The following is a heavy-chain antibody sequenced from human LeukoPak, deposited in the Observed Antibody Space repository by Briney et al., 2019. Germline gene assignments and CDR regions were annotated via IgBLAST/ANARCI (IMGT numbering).Heavy chain of an antibody. D-gene: IGHD6-13*01. Sequence: GGSLRLSCAASGFTFSSYAMSWVRQAPGKGLEWVSAIGRGTYYTDSVKGRFTISRDNSKNTLYLQMNSLRAEDTAVYYCAKDGDKDSSSPDWFDPWGQGILVTVSS. CDR3: AKDGDKDSSSPDWFDP. J-gene: IGHJ5*02. V-gene: IGHV3-23*01. CDR2: IGRGT. CDR1: GFTFSSYA.